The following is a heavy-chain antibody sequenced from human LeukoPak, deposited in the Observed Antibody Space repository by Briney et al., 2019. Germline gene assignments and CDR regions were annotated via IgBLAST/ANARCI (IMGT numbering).Heavy chain of an antibody. J-gene: IGHJ4*02. D-gene: IGHD3-22*01. CDR2: ISAYNGNT. CDR3: ARDSYDSSGYYYLPLDY. V-gene: IGHV1-18*01. CDR1: GYTFTSYG. Sequence: ASVKVSCKASGYTFTSYGISWVRQAPGQGLEWMGWISAYNGNTSYAQKLQGRVTMTTDTSTSTAYMELRSLRSDDTAVYYCARDSYDSSGYYYLPLDYWGQGTLVTVSS.